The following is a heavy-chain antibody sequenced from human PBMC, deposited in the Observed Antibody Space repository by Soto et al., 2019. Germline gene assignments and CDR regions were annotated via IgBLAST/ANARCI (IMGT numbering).Heavy chain of an antibody. CDR2: IFHGGNT. D-gene: IGHD2-15*01. CDR3: ARARWYDAFDV. J-gene: IGHJ3*01. V-gene: IGHV4-38-2*02. CDR1: GFFISSGNY. Sequence: XEALCVTCSVSGFFISSGNYWGWIRKPPGKGLEWIGSIFHGGNTYYNPSLKSRVTISVDMSKNQFSLKLNSVTAADTAVYYCARARWYDAFDVWGQGAVVTVSS.